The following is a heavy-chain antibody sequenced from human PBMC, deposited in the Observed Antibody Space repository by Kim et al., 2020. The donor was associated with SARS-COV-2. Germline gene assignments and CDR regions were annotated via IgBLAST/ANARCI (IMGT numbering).Heavy chain of an antibody. CDR1: AFTFSDYY. Sequence: GGSLRLSCTASAFTFSDYYMTWIRQAPGKGLEWVADIDNSGTYTTYADSVKGRFTISIDNAKNSLYLQLSSLRDEDTAVYYCARGHSGSYLPSYFDHWGLGTLVTVSS. D-gene: IGHD1-26*01. J-gene: IGHJ4*02. CDR2: IDNSGTYT. V-gene: IGHV3-11*06. CDR3: ARGHSGSYLPSYFDH.